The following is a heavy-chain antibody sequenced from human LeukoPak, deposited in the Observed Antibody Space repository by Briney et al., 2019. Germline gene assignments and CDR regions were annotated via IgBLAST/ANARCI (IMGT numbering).Heavy chain of an antibody. Sequence: PGGSLRLSCVASGFSFNNYAMNWVRQAPGKGLEWVSLIIGSSGTTFYADSVKGRSTISRDKSKSTLYLQMNSLRAEDTAVYYCAKGAYDYIEIAYFDYWGQGSLVTVSS. CDR3: AKGAYDYIEIAYFDY. CDR2: IIGSSGTT. V-gene: IGHV3-23*01. CDR1: GFSFNNYA. D-gene: IGHD5-12*01. J-gene: IGHJ4*02.